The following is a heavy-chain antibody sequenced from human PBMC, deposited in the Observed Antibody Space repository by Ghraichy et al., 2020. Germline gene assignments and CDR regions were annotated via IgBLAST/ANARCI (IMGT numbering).Heavy chain of an antibody. J-gene: IGHJ4*02. CDR2: IKQDGSEE. CDR1: GFTFTSYW. Sequence: GGSLRLSCAASGFTFTSYWMTWVRQAPGKGLEWVANIKQDGSEEHYVDSVKGRFTISRDNAKNSLYLQMNSLRAEDTAVYYCATSRSFDYWGQGTRVTVSS. V-gene: IGHV3-7*03. D-gene: IGHD2-2*01. CDR3: ATSRSFDY.